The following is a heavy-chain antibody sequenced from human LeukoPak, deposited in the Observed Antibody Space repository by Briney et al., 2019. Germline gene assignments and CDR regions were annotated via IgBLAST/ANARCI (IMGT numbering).Heavy chain of an antibody. V-gene: IGHV4-34*01. CDR3: ARKGQGIVVVPAAMAFDY. J-gene: IGHJ4*02. CDR2: INHSGST. D-gene: IGHD2-2*01. CDR1: GGSFSGYY. Sequence: SETLSLTCAVYGGSFSGYYWSWIRQPPGKGLEWIEEINHSGSTNYNPSLKSRVTISVDTSKNQFSLKLSSVTAADTAVYYCARKGQGIVVVPAAMAFDYWGQGTLVTVSS.